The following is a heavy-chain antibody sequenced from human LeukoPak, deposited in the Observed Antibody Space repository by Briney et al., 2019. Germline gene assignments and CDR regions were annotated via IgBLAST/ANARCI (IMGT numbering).Heavy chain of an antibody. CDR3: ARGLSDSWFYFAS. V-gene: IGHV3-74*01. CDR1: GFTFSSNW. CDR2: INYDGTSI. Sequence: PGGSLRLSCTASGFTFSSNWMHWVRQVPGKGPVWVSRINYDGTSISYAESVKGRFTISRDNAKNTLYLQMNSLRAEDTAVYHCARGLSDSWFYFASWGQGTLATVSS. J-gene: IGHJ4*02. D-gene: IGHD6-13*01.